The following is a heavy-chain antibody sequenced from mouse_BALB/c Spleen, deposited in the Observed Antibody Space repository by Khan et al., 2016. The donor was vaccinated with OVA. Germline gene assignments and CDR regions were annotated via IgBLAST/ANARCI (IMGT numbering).Heavy chain of an antibody. D-gene: IGHD2-14*01. J-gene: IGHJ3*01. CDR2: INPSNDYT. CDR1: GYTFTSYT. Sequence: QVQLKQSGAELARPGASLKMSCKASGYTFTSYTIHWVRQRPGLTLEWIGHINPSNDYTNYNQKFKDKATLIVDKSSSTAYMQLSSLTSEDSAVYYCVREGAYNRSDGWFAYWGQGTLVTVSA. CDR3: VREGAYNRSDGWFAY. V-gene: IGHV1-4*01.